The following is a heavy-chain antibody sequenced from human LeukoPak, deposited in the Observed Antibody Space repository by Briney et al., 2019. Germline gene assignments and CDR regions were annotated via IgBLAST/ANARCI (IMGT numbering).Heavy chain of an antibody. CDR3: ARDQSGDSSGWSRIDYYGIDV. Sequence: SETLSLTCTVSGGSVNSGSYYWNWIRQPPGKGLEWIGYIYYSGSTNYNPSLKSRVTISVDTSKNQFSLKLSSVTAADTAVYYCARDQSGDSSGWSRIDYYGIDVWGQGTTVTVSS. V-gene: IGHV4-61*01. D-gene: IGHD6-19*01. J-gene: IGHJ6*02. CDR2: IYYSGST. CDR1: GGSVNSGSYY.